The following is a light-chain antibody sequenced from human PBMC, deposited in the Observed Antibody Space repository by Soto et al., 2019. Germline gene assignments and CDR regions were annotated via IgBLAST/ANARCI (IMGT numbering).Light chain of an antibody. Sequence: QSVLTQQPSASGTPGQRITISCSGSDTNIGRNHVYWYQQFPGVAPRLLIYRNNQRPPGVPDRISGSKSGTSASLAISGLRSEDEADYYCATWDDSLSGHVVFGGGTKVTVL. CDR1: DTNIGRNH. CDR3: ATWDDSLSGHVV. CDR2: RNN. V-gene: IGLV1-47*01. J-gene: IGLJ2*01.